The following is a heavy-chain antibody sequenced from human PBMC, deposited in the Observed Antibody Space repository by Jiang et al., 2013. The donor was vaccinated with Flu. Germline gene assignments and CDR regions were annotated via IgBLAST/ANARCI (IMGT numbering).Heavy chain of an antibody. Sequence: GAEVKKPGASVKVSCKASGYTFTSYDINWVRQATGQGLEWMGWMNPNSGNTGYAQKFQGRVTMTRNTSISTAYMELSSLRSEDTAVYYCAKRFPDPIAAAHREYYYYGMDVWGQGTTVTVSS. CDR3: AKRFPDPIAAAHREYYYYGMDV. V-gene: IGHV1-8*01. D-gene: IGHD6-13*01. CDR1: GYTFTSYD. J-gene: IGHJ6*02. CDR2: MNPNSGNT.